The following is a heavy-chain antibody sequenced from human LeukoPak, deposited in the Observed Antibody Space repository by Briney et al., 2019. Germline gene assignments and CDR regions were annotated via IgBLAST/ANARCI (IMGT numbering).Heavy chain of an antibody. J-gene: IGHJ6*03. Sequence: PSETLSLTCTVSGGSISSSSYYWGWIRQPPGKGLERIGSIYYSGSTYYNPSLKSRVTISVDTSKNQFSLKLSSVTAADTAVYCCARDQYYYDSSGYYALYYYYYMDVWGKGTTVTVYS. CDR2: IYYSGST. D-gene: IGHD3-22*01. CDR3: ARDQYYYDSSGYYALYYYYYMDV. CDR1: GGSISSSSYY. V-gene: IGHV4-39*07.